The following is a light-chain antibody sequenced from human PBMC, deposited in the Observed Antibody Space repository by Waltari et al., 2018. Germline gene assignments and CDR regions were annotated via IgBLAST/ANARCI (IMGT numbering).Light chain of an antibody. Sequence: QSALTQPPPLSGALGPPVPIACTGTGCAIGGNANVSWYQQHPDKVPKLIIFDVAKRPSGVPDRFSGSKSGNTASLTISGLQAEDEADYYCCSYAGSYTFVFGVGTKVSVV. CDR2: DVA. J-gene: IGLJ1*01. CDR3: CSYAGSYTFV. V-gene: IGLV2-11*02. CDR1: GCAIGGNAN.